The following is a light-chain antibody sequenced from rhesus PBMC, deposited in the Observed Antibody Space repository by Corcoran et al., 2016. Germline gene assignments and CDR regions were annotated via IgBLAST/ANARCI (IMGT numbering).Light chain of an antibody. V-gene: IGKV3-40*03. CDR1: ESVGSY. J-gene: IGKJ4*01. Sequence: EIVMTQSPATLSLSPGETATLSCRASESVGSYLAWYQQKPGQAPKLLAHGAYFRATGIPDRCSGSGSRTEFTLPISSLEPEDVGVYHCQQYNDLRPTFGGGAKVELE. CDR3: QQYNDLRPT. CDR2: GAY.